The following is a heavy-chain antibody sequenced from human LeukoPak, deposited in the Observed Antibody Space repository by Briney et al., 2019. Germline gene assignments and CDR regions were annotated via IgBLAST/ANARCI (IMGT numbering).Heavy chain of an antibody. CDR1: GGSISSSNW. CDR3: ARQRGNGPFFGDDY. D-gene: IGHD3-3*01. Sequence: PSGTLSLTCAVSGGSISSSNWWSWVRQPPGKGLEWIGEIYHSGSTNYNPSLKSRVTISVDTSKNQFSLKLSSVTAADTAVYYCARQRGNGPFFGDDYWGQGTLVTVSS. CDR2: IYHSGST. J-gene: IGHJ4*02. V-gene: IGHV4-4*02.